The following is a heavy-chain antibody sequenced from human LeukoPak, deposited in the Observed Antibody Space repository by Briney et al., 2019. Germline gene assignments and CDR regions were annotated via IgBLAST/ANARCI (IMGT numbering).Heavy chain of an antibody. Sequence: GRSLRLSCAASGFTFSSYAMSWVRQAPGKGLEWVSAISGSGGSTYYADSVKGRFTISRDNSKNTLYLQMNSLRAEDTAVYYCAKDNFGYSSGWSRGAFDIWGQGTMVTVSS. D-gene: IGHD6-19*01. CDR2: ISGSGGST. CDR3: AKDNFGYSSGWSRGAFDI. V-gene: IGHV3-23*01. CDR1: GFTFSSYA. J-gene: IGHJ3*02.